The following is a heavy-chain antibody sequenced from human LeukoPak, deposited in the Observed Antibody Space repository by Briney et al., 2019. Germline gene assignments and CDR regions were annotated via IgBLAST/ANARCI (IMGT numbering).Heavy chain of an antibody. J-gene: IGHJ3*02. CDR3: AKGLFDPRYYYGSGSYGAFDI. CDR1: GFTFSRYA. V-gene: IGHV3-23*01. D-gene: IGHD3-10*01. CDR2: ISDGGGST. Sequence: GGSLGLSCAASGFTFSRYAMSWVRQAPGKGPEWVSAISDGGGSTYYADSVKGRFPISRDNSKNTLYLQMNSLRAEDTAVYYCAKGLFDPRYYYGSGSYGAFDIWGQGTMVTVSS.